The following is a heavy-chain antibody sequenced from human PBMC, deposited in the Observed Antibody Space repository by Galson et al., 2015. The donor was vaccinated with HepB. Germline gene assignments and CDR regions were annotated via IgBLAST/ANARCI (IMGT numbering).Heavy chain of an antibody. J-gene: IGHJ6*03. Sequence: TLSLTCIVSGGSISSYYWSWIRQPPGKGLEWIGYIYYSGSTNYNPSLKSRVTISVDTSKSQFSLRLTSVTAADTAVYYCARADSSWYYYYMDVWGKGTTVTVSS. CDR2: IYYSGST. D-gene: IGHD6-13*01. V-gene: IGHV4-59*01. CDR3: ARADSSWYYYYMDV. CDR1: GGSISSYY.